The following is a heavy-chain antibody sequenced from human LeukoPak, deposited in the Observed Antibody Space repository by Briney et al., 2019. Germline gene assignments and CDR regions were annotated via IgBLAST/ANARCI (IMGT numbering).Heavy chain of an antibody. CDR1: GFTFSSYA. CDR3: ARDGQRPLRGVFDY. D-gene: IGHD6-25*01. J-gene: IGHJ4*02. V-gene: IGHV3-30-3*01. CDR2: ISYDGSNK. Sequence: GGSLRLSCAASGFTFSSYAMHWVRQAPGKGLEWVAVISYDGSNKYYADSVKGRFTISRDNSKNTLYLQMNSLRAEDTAVYYCARDGQRPLRGVFDYWGQGTLVTVSS.